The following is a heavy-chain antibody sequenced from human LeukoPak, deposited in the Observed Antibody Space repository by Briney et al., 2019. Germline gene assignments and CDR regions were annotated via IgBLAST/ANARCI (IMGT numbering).Heavy chain of an antibody. D-gene: IGHD6-13*01. CDR3: AREASSSWYYYYGMDV. CDR2: IKQDGSEK. CDR1: GFTFSNYW. J-gene: IGHJ6*02. V-gene: IGHV3-7*03. Sequence: PGGSLRLSCAASGFTFSNYWMSWVRQAPGKGLEWVANIKQDGSEKYYVDSVKGRFTISRDNAKNSLYLQMNSLRAEDTAVYYCAREASSSWYYYYGMDVWGQGTTVTVSS.